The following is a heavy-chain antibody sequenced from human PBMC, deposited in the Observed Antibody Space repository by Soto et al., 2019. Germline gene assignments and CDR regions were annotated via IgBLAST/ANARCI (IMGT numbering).Heavy chain of an antibody. Sequence: QLQLQESGPGLVKPSETLSLTCTVSGGSISSSSYYWGWIRQPPGKGLELIGNIYYSGGTYYNPPLKRGVTISVNTSKTQFSLKPSSVTAADRAVYSCARRSAGTIFDSWGQGTLVTVSS. CDR2: IYYSGGT. CDR1: GGSISSSSYY. CDR3: ARRSAGTIFDS. J-gene: IGHJ4*02. V-gene: IGHV4-39*01.